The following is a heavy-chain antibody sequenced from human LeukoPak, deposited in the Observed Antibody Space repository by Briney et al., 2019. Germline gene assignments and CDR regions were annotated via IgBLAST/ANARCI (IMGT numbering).Heavy chain of an antibody. V-gene: IGHV1-8*01. D-gene: IGHD3-3*01. CDR2: MNPDGGNT. J-gene: IGHJ4*02. CDR3: ARNSDYWSGYFPF. Sequence: GASVKVSCTASVYTFTDCDINWVRQAPGQGLEWMGWMNPDGGNTGYAQKFARRVTMTRDTSISTAYMELNYLRSDDTAVYYCARNSDYWSGYFPFWGQGALVTVSS. CDR1: VYTFTDCD.